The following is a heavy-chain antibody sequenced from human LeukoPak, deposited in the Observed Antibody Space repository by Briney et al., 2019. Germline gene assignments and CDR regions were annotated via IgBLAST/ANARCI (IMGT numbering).Heavy chain of an antibody. Sequence: GGSLRLSCAASGFTFSTSWMSWVRQAPGKGLEWVANIKHDASETNYVDSVKGRFTISRDNAKNSLYLQMNSQRAEDTAVYYCARPRVPDSWGQGTLVTVSS. J-gene: IGHJ4*02. CDR2: IKHDASET. CDR1: GFTFSTSW. CDR3: ARPRVPDS. V-gene: IGHV3-7*01.